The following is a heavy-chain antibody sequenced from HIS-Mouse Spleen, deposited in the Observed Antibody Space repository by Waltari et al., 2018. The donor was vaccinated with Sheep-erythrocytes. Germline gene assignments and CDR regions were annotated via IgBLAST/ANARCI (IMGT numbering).Heavy chain of an antibody. Sequence: EVQLVESGGGLVKPGGSLRLSCAASGFTFSSYSMNWVRQAPGKGMEGVSSISSSSSYIYYADSVKGRFTISRDNAKNSLYLQMNSLRAEDTAVYYCASDRSNYFDYWGQGTLVTVSS. J-gene: IGHJ4*02. CDR2: ISSSSSYI. D-gene: IGHD3-10*01. CDR1: GFTFSSYS. V-gene: IGHV3-21*01. CDR3: ASDRSNYFDY.